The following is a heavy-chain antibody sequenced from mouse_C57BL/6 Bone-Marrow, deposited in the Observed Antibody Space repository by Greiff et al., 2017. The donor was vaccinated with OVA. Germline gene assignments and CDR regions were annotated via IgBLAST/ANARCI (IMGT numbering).Heavy chain of an antibody. CDR1: GYSITSGYY. CDR3: AMYSNYPFAY. V-gene: IGHV3-6*01. CDR2: ISYDGSN. J-gene: IGHJ3*01. D-gene: IGHD2-5*01. Sequence: EVKLVESGPGLVKPSQSLSLTCSVTGYSITSGYYWNWIRQFPGNKLEWMGYISYDGSNNYNPSLKNRISITRDTSKNQFFLKLNSVTTEDTATYYCAMYSNYPFAYWGQGTLVTVSA.